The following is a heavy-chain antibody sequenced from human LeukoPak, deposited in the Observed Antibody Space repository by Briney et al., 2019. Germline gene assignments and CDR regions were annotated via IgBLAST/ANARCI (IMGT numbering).Heavy chain of an antibody. CDR2: IKQDGTEK. V-gene: IGHV3-7*03. D-gene: IGHD6-19*01. Sequence: GGSLRLSCAASGFTFSTYWMSWVRQAPGKGLEWVANIKQDGTEKQYVDSVKGRFTISRDNGKNSLYLQLNSLRAGDTAVYYCARDPFVSVASIFDYWGQGTLVTVSS. CDR1: GFTFSTYW. CDR3: ARDPFVSVASIFDY. J-gene: IGHJ4*02.